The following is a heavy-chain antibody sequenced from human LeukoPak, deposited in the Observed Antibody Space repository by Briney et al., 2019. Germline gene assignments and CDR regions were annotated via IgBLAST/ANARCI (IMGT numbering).Heavy chain of an antibody. Sequence: GGSLRLSCAASGFTFRYYAMSWVRQAPGKGLEWVSVIYSGGSTYYADSVKGRFTISRDNSKNTLYLQMNSLRDEDTAMYYCAKVSPISPSGYLDYWGQGTPVTVSS. J-gene: IGHJ4*02. CDR1: GFTFRYYA. CDR2: IYSGGST. D-gene: IGHD3-3*01. V-gene: IGHV3-66*01. CDR3: AKVSPISPSGYLDY.